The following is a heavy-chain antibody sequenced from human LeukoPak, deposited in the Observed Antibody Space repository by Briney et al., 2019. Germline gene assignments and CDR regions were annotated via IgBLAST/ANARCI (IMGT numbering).Heavy chain of an antibody. CDR3: ARILDNRFDP. CDR2: IYHSGST. V-gene: IGHV4-38-2*01. J-gene: IGHJ5*02. Sequence: SETLSLTCAVSGYSISSGYYWGWIRQPPGKGLEWIGRIYHSGSTYYNPSLKSRVTISVDTSKNQFSLKLSSVTAADTAVYYCARILDNRFDPWGQGTLVTVSS. CDR1: GYSISSGYY.